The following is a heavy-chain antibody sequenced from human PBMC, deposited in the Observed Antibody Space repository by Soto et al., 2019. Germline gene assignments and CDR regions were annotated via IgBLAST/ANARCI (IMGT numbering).Heavy chain of an antibody. CDR2: IWYDGSNK. J-gene: IGHJ6*02. V-gene: IGHV3-33*01. CDR1: GFTFSSYG. CDR3: AREDYYYYGMDV. Sequence: GGSLRLSCAASGFTFSSYGMHWVRQAPGKGLEWVAVIWYDGSNKYYADSVKGRFTISRDNSKNTLYLQMNSLRAGDTAVYYYAREDYYYYGMDVWGQGTTVIVYS.